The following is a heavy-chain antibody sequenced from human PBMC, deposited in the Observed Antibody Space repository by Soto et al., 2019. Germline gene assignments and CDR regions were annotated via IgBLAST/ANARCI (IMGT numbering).Heavy chain of an antibody. D-gene: IGHD6-19*01. CDR2: ISYDGSEK. CDR1: GFSFSKYG. Sequence: ESGGGVVRPGRSRRLSWGASGFSFSKYGMHWVRQAPGEGLEWLSLISYDGSEKWYAESVKGRFTISRDNSKNTLYLQMNSLRGDDTAVYFCAKGYEVSPPVASAWYSNYFYGVDVWGRGTTVTVSS. CDR3: AKGYEVSPPVASAWYSNYFYGVDV. J-gene: IGHJ6*02. V-gene: IGHV3-30*18.